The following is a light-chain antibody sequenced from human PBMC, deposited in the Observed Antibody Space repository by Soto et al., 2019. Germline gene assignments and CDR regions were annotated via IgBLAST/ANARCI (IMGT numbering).Light chain of an antibody. J-gene: IGLJ1*01. CDR3: QSYDSSLSGSYV. Sequence: QSVLTQPPSVSAAPGQKVTISCSGSSSNIGNNFVSWYQQLPGTAPKLLIYDNNKRPSGIPDRFSGSKSGTSASLAITGLQAEDEADYYCQSYDSSLSGSYVFGTGTKVTVL. CDR1: SSNIGNNF. V-gene: IGLV1-51*01. CDR2: DNN.